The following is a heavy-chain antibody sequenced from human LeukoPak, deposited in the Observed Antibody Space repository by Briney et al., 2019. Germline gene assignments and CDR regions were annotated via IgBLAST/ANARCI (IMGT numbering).Heavy chain of an antibody. CDR3: AGEPYGSRSFDY. CDR1: GGSISSYH. D-gene: IGHD4-17*01. CDR2: IYYSGST. V-gene: IGHV4-59*01. J-gene: IGHJ4*02. Sequence: PSETLSLTCTDSGGSISSYHWTWIRQPPGKGLEWIGYIYYSGSTNYNPSLKSRVTISVDTSKNQFSLKLSSVTAADTAVYYCAGEPYGSRSFDYWGQGTLVTVSS.